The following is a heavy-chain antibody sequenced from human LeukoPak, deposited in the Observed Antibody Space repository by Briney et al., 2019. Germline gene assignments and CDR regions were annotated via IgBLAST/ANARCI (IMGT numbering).Heavy chain of an antibody. CDR2: ISSSGITI. CDR1: GFTFSDYY. D-gene: IGHD3-10*02. CDR3: AELGITMIGGV. V-gene: IGHV3-11*04. J-gene: IGHJ6*04. Sequence: GGSLRLSCAASGFTFSDYYMSWIRQAPGKGLEWFSYISSSGITIYYADSVKGRFNISRDNAKNSLYLQMNSLSVEDSAVYYCAELGITMIGGVWGKGTTVTISS.